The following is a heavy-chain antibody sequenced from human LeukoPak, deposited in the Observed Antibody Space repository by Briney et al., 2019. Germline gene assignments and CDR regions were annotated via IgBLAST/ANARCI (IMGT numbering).Heavy chain of an antibody. CDR3: ARPRYYDFWSGYPLYFDY. J-gene: IGHJ4*02. CDR2: ISAYNGNT. Sequence: ASVTVSCKASGYTFTSYGISWVRQAPGQGLEWMGWISAYNGNTNYAQKLQGRVTMTTDTSTSTAYMELRSLRSDDTAVYYCARPRYYDFWSGYPLYFDYWGQGTLVTVSS. D-gene: IGHD3-3*01. V-gene: IGHV1-18*01. CDR1: GYTFTSYG.